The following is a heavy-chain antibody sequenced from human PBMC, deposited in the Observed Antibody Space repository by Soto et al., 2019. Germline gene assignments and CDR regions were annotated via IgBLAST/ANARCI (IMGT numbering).Heavy chain of an antibody. Sequence: SETLSLACAVSGGSISSGDYYWSWIRQPPGKGLEWIGYIYYSGSTYYNPSLKSRVTISVDTSKNQFSLKLSSVTAADTAVYYCAREGYGSGGYYYYGMDVWGQGTTVTVSS. CDR3: AREGYGSGGYYYYGMDV. D-gene: IGHD3-10*01. CDR1: GGSISSGDYY. J-gene: IGHJ6*02. V-gene: IGHV4-30-4*01. CDR2: IYYSGST.